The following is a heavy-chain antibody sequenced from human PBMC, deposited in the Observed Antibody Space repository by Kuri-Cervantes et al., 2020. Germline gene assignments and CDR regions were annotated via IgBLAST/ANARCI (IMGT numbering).Heavy chain of an antibody. CDR2: INPNSGGT. Sequence: ASVKVSCKASGYTFTSYAMHWVRQAPGQRLEWMGWINPNSGGTNYAQKFQGWVTMTRDTSISTAYMELSRLRSDDTAVYYCAVGARITMVQGVPFDYWGQGTLVTVSS. CDR3: AVGARITMVQGVPFDY. D-gene: IGHD3-10*01. J-gene: IGHJ4*02. CDR1: GYTFTSYA. V-gene: IGHV1-2*04.